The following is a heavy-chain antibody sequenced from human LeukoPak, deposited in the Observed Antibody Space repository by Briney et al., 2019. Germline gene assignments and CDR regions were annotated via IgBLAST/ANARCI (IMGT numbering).Heavy chain of an antibody. D-gene: IGHD1-26*01. CDR3: ARASILAGSGSYFDY. J-gene: IGHJ4*02. Sequence: ASVKVSCKASGYTFMSYGIHWVRQAPGQGLEWMGIINPSGGSTSYAQKFQGRVTMTRDTSTSTVYMELSSLRSEDTAVYYCARASILAGSGSYFDYWGQGTLVTVSS. V-gene: IGHV1-46*01. CDR2: INPSGGST. CDR1: GYTFMSYG.